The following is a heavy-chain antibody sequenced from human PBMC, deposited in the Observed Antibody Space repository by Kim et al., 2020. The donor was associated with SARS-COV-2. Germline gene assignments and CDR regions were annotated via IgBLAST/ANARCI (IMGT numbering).Heavy chain of an antibody. Sequence: ASVKVSCKASGYTFTSYAMNWVRQAPGQGLEWMGWINTNTGNPTYAQGFTGRFVFSLDTSVSTAYLQISSLKAEDTAVYYCARAGVTYDSSGYYRALYNWFDPWGQGTLVTVSS. J-gene: IGHJ5*02. D-gene: IGHD3-22*01. V-gene: IGHV7-4-1*02. CDR3: ARAGVTYDSSGYYRALYNWFDP. CDR2: INTNTGNP. CDR1: GYTFTSYA.